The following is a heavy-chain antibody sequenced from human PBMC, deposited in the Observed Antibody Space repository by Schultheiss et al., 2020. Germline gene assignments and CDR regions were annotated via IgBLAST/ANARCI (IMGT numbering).Heavy chain of an antibody. CDR2: IYYSGST. J-gene: IGHJ4*02. CDR1: GGSISSSSYY. Sequence: SETLSLTCTVSGGSISSSSYYWGWIRQPPGKGLEWIGSIYYSGSTYYNPSLKSRVTISVDTSKNQFSLKLSSVTAADTAVYYCARADINYAAPFDYWGQGTLVTVYS. D-gene: IGHD4-11*01. CDR3: ARADINYAAPFDY. V-gene: IGHV4-39*07.